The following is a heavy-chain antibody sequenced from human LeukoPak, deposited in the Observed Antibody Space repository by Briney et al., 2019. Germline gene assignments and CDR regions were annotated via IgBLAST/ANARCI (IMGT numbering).Heavy chain of an antibody. D-gene: IGHD3-22*01. J-gene: IGHJ3*02. Sequence: ASVKVSCRASGGTFSSYAISWVRQAPGQGLEWMGGIIPIFGTANYAQKFQGRVTITADESTSTAYMELSSLRSEDTAVYYCARDSITMTAFDIWGQGTMVTVSS. CDR3: ARDSITMTAFDI. V-gene: IGHV1-69*01. CDR2: IIPIFGTA. CDR1: GGTFSSYA.